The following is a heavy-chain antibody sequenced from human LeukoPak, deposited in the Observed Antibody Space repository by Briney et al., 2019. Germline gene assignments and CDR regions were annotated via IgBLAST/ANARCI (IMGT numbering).Heavy chain of an antibody. CDR2: INSDGSST. CDR1: GFTFSSYW. D-gene: IGHD3-22*01. CDR3: ARDEVRDSSGYYFDY. J-gene: IGHJ4*02. Sequence: GGSLRLSCAASGFTFSSYWMHWVRQAPGKGLVWVSRINSDGSSTSYADSVKGRFTISRDNAKNTLYLQMNSLRAEDTAVYYCARDEVRDSSGYYFDYWGQGTLVTVSS. V-gene: IGHV3-74*01.